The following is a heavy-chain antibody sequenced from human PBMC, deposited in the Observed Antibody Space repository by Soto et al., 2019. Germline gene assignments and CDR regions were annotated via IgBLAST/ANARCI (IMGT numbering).Heavy chain of an antibody. V-gene: IGHV1-2*02. D-gene: IGHD2-21*02. CDR1: GYTFTGYY. Sequence: QVQLVQSGTEVKKAGASVKVTCKASGYTFTGYYIHWLRQAPGQGLEWWGWLNPKSGDTKYAQKFKGRVTMTNDTSISTAYMELSRLGSDDTAVYYCARGDFDTTANFYAGWFDPWGQGTLVTVSS. J-gene: IGHJ5*02. CDR3: ARGDFDTTANFYAGWFDP. CDR2: LNPKSGDT.